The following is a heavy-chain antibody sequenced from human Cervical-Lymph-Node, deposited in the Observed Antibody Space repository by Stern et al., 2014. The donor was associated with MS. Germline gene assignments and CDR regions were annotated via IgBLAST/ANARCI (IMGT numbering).Heavy chain of an antibody. V-gene: IGHV3-72*01. CDR1: GFTLSDHY. CDR2: LRNRANRDIP. J-gene: IGHJ4*02. Sequence: EVQLVESGGGLVQPGGSLRLSCAASGFTLSDHYMDWVRQAPGKGLEWVGRLRNRANRDIPEYAASLKDRFIISRDDSKNSLYLQMNNLKTDDTAVYYCGRWRAGSPDYWGRGTLVTVSS. CDR3: GRWRAGSPDY.